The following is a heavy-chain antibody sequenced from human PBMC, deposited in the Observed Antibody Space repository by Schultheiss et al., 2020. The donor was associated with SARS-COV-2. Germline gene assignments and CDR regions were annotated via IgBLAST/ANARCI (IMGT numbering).Heavy chain of an antibody. CDR3: ARDGSGSYYRFWDYYYGMDV. D-gene: IGHD3-10*01. CDR1: GFTFSSYW. V-gene: IGHV3-74*01. Sequence: GGSLRLSCAASGFTFSSYWMHWVRQAPGKGLVWVSRISSDGSSTTYADSVKGRFTISRDNAKNTLYLQMNSLRAEDTAVYYCARDGSGSYYRFWDYYYGMDVWGQGTMVTVSS. J-gene: IGHJ6*02. CDR2: ISSDGSST.